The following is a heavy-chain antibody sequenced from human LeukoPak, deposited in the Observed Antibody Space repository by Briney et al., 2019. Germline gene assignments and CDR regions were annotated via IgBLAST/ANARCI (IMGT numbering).Heavy chain of an antibody. CDR2: ISTSSSYI. Sequence: GGSLRLSCAASGFTFSTYSMNWVRQAPGKGLEWVSYISTSSSYIHYADSVNGRFTISRDNAKKSLFLQMNSLRAEDMAVYYCARAPLHLAMYHYFDYWGQGTLVTVSS. V-gene: IGHV3-21*01. CDR3: ARAPLHLAMYHYFDY. D-gene: IGHD2-2*01. CDR1: GFTFSTYS. J-gene: IGHJ4*02.